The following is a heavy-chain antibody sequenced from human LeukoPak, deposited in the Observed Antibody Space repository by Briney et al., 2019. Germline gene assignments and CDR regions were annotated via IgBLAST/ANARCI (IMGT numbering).Heavy chain of an antibody. CDR2: INPDGSGQ. CDR1: GCSMSIHW. J-gene: IGHJ4*02. V-gene: IGHV3-7*01. Sequence: GGSLRLSCVVSGCSMSIHWMSWVRQAPGKGLEWVADINPDGSGQYLVDSVKGRFTISRDNAKNLQFLQMNYLRVEDTAVYYCARGHYGRDFLGQGILVTGSS. D-gene: IGHD3-16*01. CDR3: ARGHYGRDF.